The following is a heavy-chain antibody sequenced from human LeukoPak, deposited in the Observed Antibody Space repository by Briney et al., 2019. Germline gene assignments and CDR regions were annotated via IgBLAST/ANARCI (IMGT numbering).Heavy chain of an antibody. D-gene: IGHD2-2*01. J-gene: IGHJ4*02. CDR1: GGTFSSYA. V-gene: IGHV1-69*13. CDR2: IIPIFGTA. Sequence: LVKVSCKASGGTFSSYAISWVRQAPGQGLEWMGGIIPIFGTANYAQKFQGRVTITADESTSTAYMELSSLRSEDTAVCYCAREVIGTSHCYYWGQGTLVTVSS. CDR3: AREVIGTSHCYY.